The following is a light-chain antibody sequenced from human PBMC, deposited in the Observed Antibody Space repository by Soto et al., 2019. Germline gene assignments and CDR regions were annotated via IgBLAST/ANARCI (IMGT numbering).Light chain of an antibody. Sequence: IGMTQSPATLSLSPGDKATLSCRASETVNSNLAWYQQKPGQAPRXIIYTISTRATGIPARFSGSGSGTEFTLTISSLQSEDLGVYYCQQYNKWWTFGQGTKVDIK. CDR3: QQYNKWWT. V-gene: IGKV3-15*01. CDR2: TIS. CDR1: ETVNSN. J-gene: IGKJ1*01.